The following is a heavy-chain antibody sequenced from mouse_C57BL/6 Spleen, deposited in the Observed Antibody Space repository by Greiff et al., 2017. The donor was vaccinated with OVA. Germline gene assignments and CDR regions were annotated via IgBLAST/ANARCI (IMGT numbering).Heavy chain of an antibody. V-gene: IGHV1-64*01. Sequence: VQLQQPGAELVKPGASVKLSCKASGYTFTSYWMHWVKQRPGQGLEWIGMIHPNSGSTNYNEKFKSKATLTVDKSSSTAYMQLSSLTSEDSAVYYCARPAYYSNYDWYFDVWGTGTTVTVSS. CDR3: ARPAYYSNYDWYFDV. D-gene: IGHD2-5*01. J-gene: IGHJ1*03. CDR2: IHPNSGST. CDR1: GYTFTSYW.